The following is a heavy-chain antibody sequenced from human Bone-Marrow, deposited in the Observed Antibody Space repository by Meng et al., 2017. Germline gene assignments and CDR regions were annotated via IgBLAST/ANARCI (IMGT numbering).Heavy chain of an antibody. Sequence: GGSLRLSCAASGFTFSSYAMHWVRQAPGKGLEWVAVISYDGSNKYYADSVKGRYTISRDNSKNTLYLQMNSLRAEDTAVYYCAKAPTPWGQGTLVTVSS. CDR1: GFTFSSYA. CDR3: AKAPTP. J-gene: IGHJ5*02. CDR2: ISYDGSNK. V-gene: IGHV3-30*07.